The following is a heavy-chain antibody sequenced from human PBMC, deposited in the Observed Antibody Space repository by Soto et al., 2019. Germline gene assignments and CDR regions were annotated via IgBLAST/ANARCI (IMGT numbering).Heavy chain of an antibody. CDR2: INPNSGGA. CDR3: AILPSYYYDSSGPPLFDV. V-gene: IGHV1-2*04. CDR1: GYTFTGYY. J-gene: IGHJ6*02. D-gene: IGHD3-22*01. Sequence: SVKDSCKASGYTFTGYYMHWVRQAPGQGLEWMGWINPNSGGANYAQKFQGWVTMTRDTSISTAYMELSRLRSDDTAVYYCAILPSYYYDSSGPPLFDVWGQGTTVAVSS.